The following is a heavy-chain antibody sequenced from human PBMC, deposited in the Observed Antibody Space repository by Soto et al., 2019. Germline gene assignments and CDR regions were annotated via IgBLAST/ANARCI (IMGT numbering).Heavy chain of an antibody. D-gene: IGHD2-2*01. Sequence: PSETLSLTCTVSGGSISSGDYYWCWIRQPPGTGLEWIGYTYYSGSTYYNPSLKSRVTISVDTSKNQFSLKLSSVTAADTAVYYCARVYCSSTSCPVDYWGQGTMVTVS. CDR1: GGSISSGDYY. V-gene: IGHV4-30-4*01. CDR2: TYYSGST. CDR3: ARVYCSSTSCPVDY. J-gene: IGHJ4*02.